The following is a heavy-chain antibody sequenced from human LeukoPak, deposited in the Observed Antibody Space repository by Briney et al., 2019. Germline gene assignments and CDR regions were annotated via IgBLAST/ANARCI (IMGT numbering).Heavy chain of an antibody. D-gene: IGHD6-19*01. V-gene: IGHV3-30-3*01. CDR2: ISYDGSNK. J-gene: IGHJ3*02. Sequence: GGSLRLSCAASGFTFSSYAMHWVRQAPGKGLEWVAVISYDGSNKYYADSVKGRFTISRDNSKNTLYLQMNSLRAEDTAVYYCARGLSSGWNGDAFGIWGQGTMVTVSS. CDR3: ARGLSSGWNGDAFGI. CDR1: GFTFSSYA.